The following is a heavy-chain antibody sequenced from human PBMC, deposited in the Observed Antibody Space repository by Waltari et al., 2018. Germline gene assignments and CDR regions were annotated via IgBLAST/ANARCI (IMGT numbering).Heavy chain of an antibody. CDR3: ARERPYDSSGYPWYFDL. J-gene: IGHJ2*01. CDR1: GFTVSSNY. V-gene: IGHV3-53*02. D-gene: IGHD3-22*01. CDR2: IYSGGST. Sequence: EVQLVETGGGLIQPGGSLRLSCAASGFTVSSNYMSWVRQAPGKGLEWVSVIYSGGSTYYADSVKVRFTISRDNSKNTLYLQMNSLRAEYTAVYYCARERPYDSSGYPWYFDLWGRGTLVTVSS.